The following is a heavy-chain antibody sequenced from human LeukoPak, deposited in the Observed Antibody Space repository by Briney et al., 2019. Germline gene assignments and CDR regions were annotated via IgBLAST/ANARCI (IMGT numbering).Heavy chain of an antibody. V-gene: IGHV4-59*13. CDR1: GGSISSYF. CDR2: IYYSRSP. CDR3: ARDSGRYYGFDY. D-gene: IGHD1-26*01. Sequence: PSETLSLTCCVSGGSISSYFWSSIRQPTGKGLEWIGYIYYSRSPNYNPSLKSRVTMSVHTSKNQSSLKLSSVTAADTAVYYCARDSGRYYGFDYWGQGTLVTVSS. J-gene: IGHJ4*02.